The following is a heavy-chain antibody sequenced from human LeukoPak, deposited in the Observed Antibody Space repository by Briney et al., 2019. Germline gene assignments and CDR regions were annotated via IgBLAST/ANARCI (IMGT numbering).Heavy chain of an antibody. CDR3: ARVVAGNWFDP. CDR2: IYPGDSET. D-gene: IGHD2-15*01. J-gene: IGHJ5*02. CDR1: GYRFSSYW. V-gene: IGHV5-51*01. Sequence: GESLKISCKGSGYRFSSYWIGWVRQMPGKGLEWMGIIYPGDSETRYSPSFQGQVTISADKSISTAYLQRSSLKASDTAMYYCARVVAGNWFDPWGQGTLVTVSS.